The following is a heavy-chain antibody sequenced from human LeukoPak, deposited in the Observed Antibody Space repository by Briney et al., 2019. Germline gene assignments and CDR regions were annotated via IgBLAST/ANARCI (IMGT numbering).Heavy chain of an antibody. CDR2: IYYSGST. CDR3: ARSYYDSSGYPDAFDI. Sequence: SETLSLTCTVSGGSISSYYWSWIRQPPGKGLEWIGYIYYSGSTNYNPSLKSRVTISVDTSKNQFSLKLSSVTAADTAVYYCARSYYDSSGYPDAFDIWGQGTMVTVSS. V-gene: IGHV4-59*08. D-gene: IGHD3-22*01. CDR1: GGSISSYY. J-gene: IGHJ3*02.